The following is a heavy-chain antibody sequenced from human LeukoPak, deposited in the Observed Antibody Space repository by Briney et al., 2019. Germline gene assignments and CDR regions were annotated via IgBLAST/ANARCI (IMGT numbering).Heavy chain of an antibody. CDR2: IRYDGSDR. J-gene: IGHJ4*02. CDR1: EFTFSSYG. V-gene: IGHV3-30*02. Sequence: PGGSLRLSCVASEFTFSSYGMHWVRQAPGKGLEWVAYIRYDGSDRYYADSVKGRFTISRDNSKNTLYLQMNSLRVEDTAVYYCAKSPPGDSGSYSDYWGQGTLVTVSS. CDR3: AKSPPGDSGSYSDY. D-gene: IGHD3-10*01.